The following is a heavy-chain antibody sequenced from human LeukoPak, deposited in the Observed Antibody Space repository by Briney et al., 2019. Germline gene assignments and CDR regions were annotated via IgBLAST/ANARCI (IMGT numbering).Heavy chain of an antibody. CDR1: GGSISSSSYY. CDR2: IYYSGST. D-gene: IGHD5-24*01. J-gene: IGHJ4*02. V-gene: IGHV4-39*01. Sequence: SETLSLTCTVSGGSISSSSYYWGWIRQPPGKGLEWIGSIYYSGSTYYNPSLKSRVTISVDTSKNQSSLKLSSVTAADTAVYYCARHETNSRDGYGRFDYWGQGTLVTVSS. CDR3: ARHETNSRDGYGRFDY.